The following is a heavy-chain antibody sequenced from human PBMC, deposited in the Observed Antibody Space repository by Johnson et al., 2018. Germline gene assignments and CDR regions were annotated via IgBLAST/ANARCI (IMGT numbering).Heavy chain of an antibody. V-gene: IGHV3-73*01. CDR1: GFTFSNSA. Sequence: VQLVQSGGGLVQXGGSLKLSCAASGFTFSNSAMHWVRQASGKGLEWVGRIINKGDNYATAYGASGKGWFTISRDDSKNTAYLKMNRLKTEDTAVYYCTRLGDDFGYWGQGTLVTVSS. CDR2: IINKGDNYAT. D-gene: IGHD1-26*01. CDR3: TRLGDDFGY. J-gene: IGHJ4*02.